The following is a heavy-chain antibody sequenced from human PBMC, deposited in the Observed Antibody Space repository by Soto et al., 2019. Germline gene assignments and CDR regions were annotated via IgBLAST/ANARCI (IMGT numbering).Heavy chain of an antibody. V-gene: IGHV1-18*01. J-gene: IGHJ6*02. D-gene: IGHD6-13*01. CDR1: GYTFTSYG. CDR3: ASFSIAATDPYGMDV. CDR2: ISAYNGNT. Sequence: QVQLVQSGAEVKKPGASVKVSCKASGYTFTSYGISWVRQAPGQGLEWMGWISAYNGNTNYAQKLQGRVTMTTDTSTSTAYMAVRSPRSDDTAVYYWASFSIAATDPYGMDVWGQGTTVTVSS.